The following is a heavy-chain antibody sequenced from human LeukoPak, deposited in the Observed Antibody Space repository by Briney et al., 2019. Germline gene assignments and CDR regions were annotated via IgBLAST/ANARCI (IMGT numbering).Heavy chain of an antibody. Sequence: GGSLRLSCAASGFTFSSYSMNWVRQAPGKGLEWVSSISSSSSYIYYADSVKGRFTISRDNAKNSLYLQMNSLRAEDTAVYYCARDAHSYGEYYFDYWGQGTLVTVPS. D-gene: IGHD5-18*01. CDR2: ISSSSSYI. V-gene: IGHV3-21*01. J-gene: IGHJ4*02. CDR3: ARDAHSYGEYYFDY. CDR1: GFTFSSYS.